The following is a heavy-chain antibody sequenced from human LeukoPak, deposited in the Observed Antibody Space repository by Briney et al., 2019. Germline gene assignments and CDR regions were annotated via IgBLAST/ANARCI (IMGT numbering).Heavy chain of an antibody. CDR2: INPNSGGT. CDR1: GYTFTGYY. J-gene: IGHJ5*02. D-gene: IGHD3-3*01. V-gene: IGHV1-2*02. CDR3: ARDFSRRGFDP. Sequence: ASVKVSCKASGYTFTGYYTHWVRQAPGQGLEWMGWINPNSGGTNYAQKFQGRVTTTRDTSISTAYMELSRLRSDDTAVYYCARDFSRRGFDPWAREPWSPSPQ.